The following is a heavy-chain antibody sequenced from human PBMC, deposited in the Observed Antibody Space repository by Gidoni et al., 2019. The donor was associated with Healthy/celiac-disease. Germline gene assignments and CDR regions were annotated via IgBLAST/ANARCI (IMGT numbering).Heavy chain of an antibody. J-gene: IGHJ3*02. V-gene: IGHV3-23*01. D-gene: IGHD4-17*01. Sequence: EVQLLESGGGLVQPGGSLRLSCAASGFTFSSYAMSWVRQAPGKVLEWVSASSGSGGRTYYADSVKGRFTISRDNSKNTLYLQMNSLRAEDTAVYYCAKEDYGDYDRHAFDIWGQGTMVTVSS. CDR3: AKEDYGDYDRHAFDI. CDR2: SSGSGGRT. CDR1: GFTFSSYA.